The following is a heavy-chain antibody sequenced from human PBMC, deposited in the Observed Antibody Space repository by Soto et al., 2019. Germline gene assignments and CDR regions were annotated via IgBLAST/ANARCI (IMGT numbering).Heavy chain of an antibody. CDR3: AKDQRYYDSSGYYYYFDY. CDR2: ISGSGGST. D-gene: IGHD3-22*01. CDR1: GFTFSSYA. Sequence: GGSLRLSCAASGFTFSSYAMSWVRQAPGKGLEWVSAISGSGGSTYYADSVKGRFTISRDNSKNTLYLQMNSLRAEDTAVYYCAKDQRYYDSSGYYYYFDYWGQGTLVTVSS. V-gene: IGHV3-23*01. J-gene: IGHJ4*02.